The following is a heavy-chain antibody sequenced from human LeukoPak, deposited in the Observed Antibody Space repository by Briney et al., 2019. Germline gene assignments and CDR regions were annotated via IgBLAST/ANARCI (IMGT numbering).Heavy chain of an antibody. J-gene: IGHJ4*02. D-gene: IGHD4/OR15-4a*01. CDR2: MNLNSGNT. CDR3: ARVLRGDYGDC. Sequence: ASVKVSCKASGHTFTSYDINWVRQATGQGLAWMGWMNLNSGNTGYAQKFQGRVTMTRDTSMSAADMELRSLRSEDTAIYYCARVLRGDYGDCWGQGTLVTVSS. V-gene: IGHV1-8*01. CDR1: GHTFTSYD.